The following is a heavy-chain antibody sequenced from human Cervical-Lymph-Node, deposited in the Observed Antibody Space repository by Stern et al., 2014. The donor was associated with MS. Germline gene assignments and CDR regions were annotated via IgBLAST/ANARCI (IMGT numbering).Heavy chain of an antibody. V-gene: IGHV3-30*04. CDR2: ISYDGTKK. CDR1: RFTFSSYG. J-gene: IGHJ4*02. Sequence: MQLVESGGGVVQPGRSLRLSCAASRFTFSSYGLHWVRQAPGKGLEWVALISYDGTKKYYAESVKGRFSISRDNSRNMIYLQMNSLRDDDSAVYYCAREAPSSVSFDFWGQGPLLPVSS. D-gene: IGHD5/OR15-5a*01. CDR3: AREAPSSVSFDF.